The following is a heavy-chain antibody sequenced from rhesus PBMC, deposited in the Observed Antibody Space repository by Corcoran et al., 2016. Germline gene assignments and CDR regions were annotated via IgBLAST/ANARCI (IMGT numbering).Heavy chain of an antibody. D-gene: IGHD1-26*01. CDR1: GFTVSGYE. J-gene: IGHJ4*01. CDR2: IGGDTSYT. CDR3: ARFRNYVGFDY. Sequence: EVQLAESGGGLVQPGGSLRLPCAAAGFTVSGYEMHWVRQAPGKGLESISVIGGDTSYTHYADSVKGRFTNSRGNAKNSLSLQMNSLRAEDTAVYYCARFRNYVGFDYWGQGVLVTVSS. V-gene: IGHV3-115*02.